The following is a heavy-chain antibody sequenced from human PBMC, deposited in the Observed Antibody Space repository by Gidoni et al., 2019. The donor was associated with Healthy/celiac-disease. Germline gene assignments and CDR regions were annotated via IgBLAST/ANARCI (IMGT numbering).Heavy chain of an antibody. CDR1: GGSFSGYY. J-gene: IGHJ6*03. CDR2: INHSGST. D-gene: IGHD2-2*01. V-gene: IGHV4-34*01. Sequence: QVQLQQWGAGLLKPSETLSLTCAVYGGSFSGYYWSWLRQPPGKGLEWIGEINHSGSTNYNPSLKSRVTISVDTSKNQFSLKLSSVTAADTAVYYCARETGYCSSTSCYLHSYYYYMDVWGKGTTVTVSS. CDR3: ARETGYCSSTSCYLHSYYYYMDV.